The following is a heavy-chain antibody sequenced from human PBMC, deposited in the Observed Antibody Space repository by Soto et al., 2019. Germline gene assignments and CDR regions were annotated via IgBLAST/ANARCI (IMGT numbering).Heavy chain of an antibody. CDR3: ARGYDSSGYYSPFGY. Sequence: SVKVSCKASGGTFSSYAISWVRQAPGQGLEWMGGIIPIFGTANYAQKFQGRVTITADESTSTAYMELSSLRSEDTAVYYCARGYDSSGYYSPFGYWGQGTLVTVSS. D-gene: IGHD3-22*01. CDR1: GGTFSSYA. CDR2: IIPIFGTA. V-gene: IGHV1-69*13. J-gene: IGHJ4*02.